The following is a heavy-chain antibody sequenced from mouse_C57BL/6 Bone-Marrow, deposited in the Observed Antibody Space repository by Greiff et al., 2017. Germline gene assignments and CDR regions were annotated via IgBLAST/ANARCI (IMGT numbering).Heavy chain of an antibody. CDR1: GYTFTSYW. CDR3: ARGPHYYGSSHYFDY. D-gene: IGHD1-1*01. CDR2: IHPNSGST. J-gene: IGHJ2*01. Sequence: QVQLQQPGAELVKPGASVKLSCKASGYTFTSYWMHWVKQRPGQGLEWIGMIHPNSGSTNYNEKFKSKATLTVDKSSSTAYMQLSSLTSEDSAVYYCARGPHYYGSSHYFDYGGQGTTLTVSS. V-gene: IGHV1-64*01.